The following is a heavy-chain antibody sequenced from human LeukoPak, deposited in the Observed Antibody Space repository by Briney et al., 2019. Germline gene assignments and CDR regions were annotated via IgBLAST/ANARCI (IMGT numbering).Heavy chain of an antibody. V-gene: IGHV1-8*01. CDR3: ARVVTMVRGESVD. D-gene: IGHD3-10*01. J-gene: IGHJ4*02. CDR1: GYTFTSYD. CDR2: MNPNSGNT. Sequence: ASVKVSCKASGYTFTSYDINWVRQATGQGLEWMGWMNPNSGNTGYAQKFQGRVTMTRNTSISTVYMELSSLRSEDTAVYYCARVVTMVRGESVDWGQGTLVTVSS.